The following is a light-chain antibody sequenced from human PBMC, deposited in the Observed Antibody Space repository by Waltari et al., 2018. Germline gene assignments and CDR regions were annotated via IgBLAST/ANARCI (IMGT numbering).Light chain of an antibody. CDR1: QSIGRS. J-gene: IGKJ1*01. CDR3: QQYNNWPPGT. CDR2: RAS. Sequence: TVVTQSPATLSMSPGERATLSCRTSQSIGRSLAWYQQRPGQAPRLLIYRASTRATGIPGRFSGSGSETEFTFTISSLQSEDIAVYYCQQYNNWPPGTFGQGTKVEI. V-gene: IGKV3-15*01.